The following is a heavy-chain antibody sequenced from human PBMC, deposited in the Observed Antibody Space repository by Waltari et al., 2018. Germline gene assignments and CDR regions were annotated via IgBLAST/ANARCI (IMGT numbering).Heavy chain of an antibody. CDR1: GGSISSYY. V-gene: IGHV4-59*01. CDR3: ARDRWFGEFSDAFDI. CDR2: IYYSGST. J-gene: IGHJ3*02. Sequence: QVQLQESGPGLVKPSETLSLTCPVSGGSISSYYWSWIRKPPGKGLEWIGYIYYSGSTNYNPSLKSRVTISVDTSKNQFSLKLSSVTAADTAVYYCARDRWFGEFSDAFDIWGQGTMVTVSS. D-gene: IGHD3-10*01.